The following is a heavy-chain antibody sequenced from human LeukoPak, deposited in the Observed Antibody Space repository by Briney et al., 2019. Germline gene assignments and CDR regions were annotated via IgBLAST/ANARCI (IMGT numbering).Heavy chain of an antibody. Sequence: PGGSLRLSCAASGFSFSDHGMHWVRQAPGKGLEWVAVISYDGSNKYYADSLKGRFTISRDNSKNTLYLQMNSLRAEDTAVYYCAKDKIVGSTGWYYFDYWGQGTLVTVSS. CDR3: AKDKIVGSTGWYYFDY. D-gene: IGHD6-19*01. CDR2: ISYDGSNK. J-gene: IGHJ4*02. CDR1: GFSFSDHG. V-gene: IGHV3-30*18.